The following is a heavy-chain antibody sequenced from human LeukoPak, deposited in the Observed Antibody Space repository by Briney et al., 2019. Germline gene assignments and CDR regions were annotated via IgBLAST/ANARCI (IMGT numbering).Heavy chain of an antibody. Sequence: GGSLRLSCAASGFTFSSYATHWVRQAPGKGLEWVAVISYDGSNKYYADSVKGRFTISRDNSKNTLYLQMNSLRAEDTAVYYWASFPYCSSTSCSPDPWGQGTLVTVSS. CDR3: ASFPYCSSTSCSPDP. D-gene: IGHD2-2*01. J-gene: IGHJ5*02. V-gene: IGHV3-30-3*01. CDR2: ISYDGSNK. CDR1: GFTFSSYA.